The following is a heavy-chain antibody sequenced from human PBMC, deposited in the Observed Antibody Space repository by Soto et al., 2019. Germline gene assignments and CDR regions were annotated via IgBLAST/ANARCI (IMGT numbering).Heavy chain of an antibody. CDR3: ARGSSIAARPPVTGAFDI. V-gene: IGHV1-8*01. CDR2: MNPNSGNT. Sequence: ASVKVSCKASGYTFTSYDINWVRQATGQGLEWMGWMNPNSGNTGYAQKFQGRVTMTRNTSISTAYMELSSLRSGDTAVYYCARGSSIAARPPVTGAFDIWGQGTMVTVSS. CDR1: GYTFTSYD. D-gene: IGHD6-6*01. J-gene: IGHJ3*02.